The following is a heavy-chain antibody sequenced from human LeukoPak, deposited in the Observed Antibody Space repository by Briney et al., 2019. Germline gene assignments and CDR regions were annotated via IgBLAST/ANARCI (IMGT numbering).Heavy chain of an antibody. V-gene: IGHV5-51*01. CDR1: GYSFTSYW. CDR2: VYPGDSDT. Sequence: GESLKISCKGSGYSFTSYWIGWERQMPGKGLEWMEIVYPGDSDTRYSPSFQGQVTISADKSISTAYLQWSSLKASDTAMYYCARQFSIVGATRWGQGTLVTVSS. J-gene: IGHJ4*02. CDR3: ARQFSIVGATR. D-gene: IGHD1-26*01.